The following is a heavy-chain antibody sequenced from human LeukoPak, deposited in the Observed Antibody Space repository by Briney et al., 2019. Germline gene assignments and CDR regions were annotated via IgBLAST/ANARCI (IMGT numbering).Heavy chain of an antibody. Sequence: PSETLSLTCAVYGGSFSGYYWSWIRQPPGKGLEWIEEIDHSGSTNYNPSLKSRVTISVDTSMNQFSLKLSSVTAADTAVYYCARIEGGCSSTSCYFEWGQGTLVTVSS. D-gene: IGHD2-2*01. J-gene: IGHJ4*02. CDR3: ARIEGGCSSTSCYFE. CDR2: IDHSGST. CDR1: GGSFSGYY. V-gene: IGHV4-34*01.